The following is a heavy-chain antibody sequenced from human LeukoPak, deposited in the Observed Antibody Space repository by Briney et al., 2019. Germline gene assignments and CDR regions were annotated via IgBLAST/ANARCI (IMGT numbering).Heavy chain of an antibody. V-gene: IGHV4-34*01. CDR1: GGSFSGYY. D-gene: IGHD3-10*01. J-gene: IGHJ4*02. Sequence: SETLSLTCAVYGGSFSGYYWSWIRQPPGKGLEWIGEINHSGSTNYNPSLKSRVTISVDTSKNQFSLKLSSVTAADTAVYYCARVDSGLWFGEFTYFDYWGQGTLVTVSS. CDR2: INHSGST. CDR3: ARVDSGLWFGEFTYFDY.